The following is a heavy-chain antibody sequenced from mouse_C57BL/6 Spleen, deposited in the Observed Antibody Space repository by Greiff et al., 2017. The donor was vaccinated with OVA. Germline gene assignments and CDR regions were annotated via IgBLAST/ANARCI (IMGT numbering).Heavy chain of an antibody. CDR2: ISGGGGNT. Sequence: EVKLEESGGGLVKPGGSLKLSCAASGFTFSSYTMSWVRQTPEKRLEWVATISGGGGNTYYPDSVKGRFTISRDNAKNTLYLQMSSLRSEDTALYYCARNVYYFDYWGQGTTLTVSS. J-gene: IGHJ2*01. V-gene: IGHV5-9*01. CDR1: GFTFSSYT. CDR3: ARNVYYFDY.